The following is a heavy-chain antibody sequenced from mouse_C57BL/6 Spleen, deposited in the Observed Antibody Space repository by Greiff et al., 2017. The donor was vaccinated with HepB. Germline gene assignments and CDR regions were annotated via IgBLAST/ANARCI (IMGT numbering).Heavy chain of an antibody. J-gene: IGHJ2*01. CDR1: GYTFTDYY. D-gene: IGHD1-1*01. CDR2: INPNNGGT. Sequence: VQLQQSGPELVKPGASVKISCTASGYTFTDYYMNWVKQSHGKSLEWIGDINPNNGGTSYNQKFKGKATLTVDKSSSTAYIELRSLTSEDSAVYYCARWDYASSFYFDYWGQGTTLTVSS. V-gene: IGHV1-26*01. CDR3: ARWDYASSFYFDY.